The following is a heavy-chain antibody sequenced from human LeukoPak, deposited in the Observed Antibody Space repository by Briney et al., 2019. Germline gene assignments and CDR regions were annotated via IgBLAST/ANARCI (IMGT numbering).Heavy chain of an antibody. V-gene: IGHV1-18*01. CDR3: ARDTADY. CDR1: GGTFSSYV. CDR2: ISAYNGNT. Sequence: ASVKVSCTASGGTFSSYVISWVRQVPGQGLEWMGWISAYNGNTNYAQKLQGRVTMTTDTSTSTAYMELRSLRSDDTAVYYCARDTADYWGQGTLVTVSS. D-gene: IGHD4-17*01. J-gene: IGHJ4*02.